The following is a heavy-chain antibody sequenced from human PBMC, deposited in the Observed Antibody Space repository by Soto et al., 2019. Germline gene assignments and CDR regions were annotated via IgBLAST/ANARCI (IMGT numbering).Heavy chain of an antibody. CDR2: IIPIFGTA. D-gene: IGHD1-26*01. CDR1: GGTFSSYA. CDR3: AITTTGGSYYLVYYYYGMDV. V-gene: IGHV1-69*13. J-gene: IGHJ6*02. Sequence: SVKVSCKASGGTFSSYAISWVRQAPGQGLEWMGGIIPIFGTANYAQKFQGRVTITADESTSTAYMELSSLRSEDTAVYYCAITTTGGSYYLVYYYYGMDVWGQGTTVTVSS.